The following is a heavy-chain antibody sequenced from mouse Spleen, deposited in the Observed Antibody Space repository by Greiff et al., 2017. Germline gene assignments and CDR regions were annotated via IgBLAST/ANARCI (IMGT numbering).Heavy chain of an antibody. CDR2: IYPGSGNT. CDR1: GYTFTDYY. Sequence: QVQLQQSGAELVRPGASVKLSCKASGYTFTDYYINWVKQRPGQGLEWIARIYPGSGNTYYNEKFKGKATLTAEKSSSTAYMQLSSLTSEDSAVYFCARWGDGPYYAMDYWGQGTSVTVSS. J-gene: IGHJ4*01. V-gene: IGHV1-76*01. D-gene: IGHD2-3*01. CDR3: ARWGDGPYYAMDY.